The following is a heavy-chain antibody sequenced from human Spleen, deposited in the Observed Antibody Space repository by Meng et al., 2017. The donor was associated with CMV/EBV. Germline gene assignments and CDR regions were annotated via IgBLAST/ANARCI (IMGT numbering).Heavy chain of an antibody. CDR2: ISYSGPT. D-gene: IGHD6-13*01. Sequence: SETLSLTCSVAGGSIKAYYWSWIRQPPGKGLEWIGYISYSGPTNYNPSLKSRVTMSIDTSKNQFSLKMTAVTGADTAMYFCARGGRIAASATQYWGQGMLVTVSS. V-gene: IGHV4-59*01. CDR3: ARGGRIAASATQY. CDR1: GGSIKAYY. J-gene: IGHJ4*02.